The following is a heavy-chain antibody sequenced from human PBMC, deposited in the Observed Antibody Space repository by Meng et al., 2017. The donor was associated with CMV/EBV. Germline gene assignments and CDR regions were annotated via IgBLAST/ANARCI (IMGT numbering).Heavy chain of an antibody. CDR1: GGSISSSSYY. CDR2: IYYSGST. J-gene: IGHJ4*02. CDR3: ASGSRDGYTFVFDY. Sequence: SETLSLTCTVSGGSISSSSYYWGWIRQPPGKGLEWIGSIYYSGSTYYNPSLKSRVTISVDTSKNQFSLKLSSVTAADTAVYYCASGSRDGYTFVFDYWGQGTLVTVSS. D-gene: IGHD5-24*01. V-gene: IGHV4-39*01.